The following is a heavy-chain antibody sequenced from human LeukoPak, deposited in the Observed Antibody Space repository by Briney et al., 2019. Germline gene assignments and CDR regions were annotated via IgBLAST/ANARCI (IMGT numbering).Heavy chain of an antibody. CDR3: AELGITMIGGV. J-gene: IGHJ6*04. V-gene: IGHV3-30*02. CDR2: IRSDGSNK. Sequence: GGSLRLSCAASGFTFSSYGMHWVRQAPGKGLEWVAFIRSDGSNKYYADSVKGRFTISRDNAKNSLYLQMNSLRAEDTAVYYCAELGITMIGGVWGKGTTVTISS. D-gene: IGHD3-10*02. CDR1: GFTFSSYG.